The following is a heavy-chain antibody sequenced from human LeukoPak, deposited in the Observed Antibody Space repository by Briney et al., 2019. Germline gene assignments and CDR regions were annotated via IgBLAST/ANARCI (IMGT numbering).Heavy chain of an antibody. CDR2: IYYSGST. V-gene: IGHV4-30-4*01. CDR3: ARDTVPGDSFDI. Sequence: TSQTLSLTCTVSGGSISSGDYYWSWIRQPPGKGLEWIGYIYYSGSTYYNPSLKSRVTISVDTSKNQFSLKLTSVTAADTAVYYCARDTVPGDSFDIWGQGTMVTVSS. CDR1: GGSISSGDYY. J-gene: IGHJ3*02.